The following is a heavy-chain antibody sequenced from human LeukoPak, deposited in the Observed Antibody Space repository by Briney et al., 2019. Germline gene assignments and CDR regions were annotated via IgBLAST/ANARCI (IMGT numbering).Heavy chain of an antibody. V-gene: IGHV3-23*01. J-gene: IGHJ4*02. CDR1: GFTFSSYA. D-gene: IGHD2-2*02. CDR2: ISGSGGST. Sequence: GGSLRLSCAASGFTFSSYAMSWVRQAPGKGLEWVSAISGSGGSTYYADSVKGRFTISRDSSKNTLYLQMNSLRAEDTAVYYCAKVQVYIVVVPAAIDYWGQGTLVTVSS. CDR3: AKVQVYIVVVPAAIDY.